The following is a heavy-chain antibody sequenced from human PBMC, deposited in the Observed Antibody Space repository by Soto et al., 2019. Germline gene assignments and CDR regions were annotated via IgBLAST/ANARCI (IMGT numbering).Heavy chain of an antibody. Sequence: SETLSLTCAVYGGSFSGYYWSWIRQPPGKGLEWIGEINHSGSTNYNPSLKSRVTISVDTSKNQFSLKLSSVTAADTAVYYCARDHDSSGWYHTRFDYWGQGTLVTVSS. CDR1: GGSFSGYY. J-gene: IGHJ4*02. D-gene: IGHD6-19*01. V-gene: IGHV4-34*01. CDR2: INHSGST. CDR3: ARDHDSSGWYHTRFDY.